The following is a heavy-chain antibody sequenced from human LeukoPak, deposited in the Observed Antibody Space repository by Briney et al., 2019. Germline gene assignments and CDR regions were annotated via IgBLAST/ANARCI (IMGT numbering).Heavy chain of an antibody. D-gene: IGHD4-11*01. CDR1: GYSFTSYW. CDR3: ARHGDPTTVTTWYFDP. Sequence: GESLKTSCKGSGYSFTSYWIGWVRQMPGKGLEWMGIIYPGDSDTRYSPSFQGQVTISADKSISTAYLQWSSLKASDTAMYYCARHGDPTTVTTWYFDPWGRGTLVTVSP. J-gene: IGHJ2*01. CDR2: IYPGDSDT. V-gene: IGHV5-51*01.